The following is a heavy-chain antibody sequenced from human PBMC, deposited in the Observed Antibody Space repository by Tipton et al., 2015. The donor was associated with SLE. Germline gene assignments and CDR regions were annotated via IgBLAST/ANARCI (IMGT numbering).Heavy chain of an antibody. CDR3: ARDGGGGLWFGD. J-gene: IGHJ4*02. D-gene: IGHD3-10*01. CDR2: ISWNSGNI. Sequence: SLRLSCAASGFTFDDYSMHWVRQAPGKGLEWVSGISWNSGNIGYADSVRGRFTISRDNSKNTLYLQMDSLRDEDTAAYYCARDGGGGLWFGDWGQGTLITVSS. V-gene: IGHV3-9*01. CDR1: GFTFDDYS.